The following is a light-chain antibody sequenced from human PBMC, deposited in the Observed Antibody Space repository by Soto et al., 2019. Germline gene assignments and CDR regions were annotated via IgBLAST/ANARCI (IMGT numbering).Light chain of an antibody. CDR1: QSVSSY. CDR3: QQRSNWRPIT. V-gene: IGKV3-11*01. J-gene: IGKJ5*01. Sequence: EILLTQSPATLSLSPGERSTLSCRSSQSVSSYLAWYQQKPGQAPRLLIYDASNRATGIPARFSGSGSGTDFTLTISSLEPEDFAVYYCQQRSNWRPITFGQGTRLEIK. CDR2: DAS.